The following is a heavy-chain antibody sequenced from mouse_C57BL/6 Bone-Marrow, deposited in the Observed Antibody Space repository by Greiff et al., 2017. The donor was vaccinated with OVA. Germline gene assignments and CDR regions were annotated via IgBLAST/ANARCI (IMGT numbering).Heavy chain of an antibody. D-gene: IGHD2-3*01. CDR2: FYPGSGSI. CDR1: GYTFTEYT. V-gene: IGHV1-62-2*01. CDR3: ARHEDYDGYYSYYFDY. J-gene: IGHJ2*01. Sequence: VKLQESGAELVKPGASVKLSCKASGYTFTEYTIHWVKQRSGQGLEWIGWFYPGSGSIKYNEKFKDKATLTADKSSSTVYMELSRLTSEDSAVYFCARHEDYDGYYSYYFDYWGQGTTLTVSS.